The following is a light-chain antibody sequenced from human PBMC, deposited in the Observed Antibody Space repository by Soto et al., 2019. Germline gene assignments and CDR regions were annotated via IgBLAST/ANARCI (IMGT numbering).Light chain of an antibody. J-gene: IGLJ7*01. CDR2: DVS. CDR3: RLFTSISPLCV. CDR1: SSDVGGYNY. V-gene: IGLV2-14*01. Sequence: QSALTQPASVSGSPGQSITISCTGTSSDVGGYNYVSWYQQHPGKAPKLMIYDVSNRPSGVSNRFSGSKSGNTASLTISGLPAEEWGDYYWRLFTSISPLCVFAGGT.